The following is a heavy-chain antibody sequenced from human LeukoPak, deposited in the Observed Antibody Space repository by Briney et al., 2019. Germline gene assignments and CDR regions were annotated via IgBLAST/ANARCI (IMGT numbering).Heavy chain of an antibody. V-gene: IGHV1-2*06. Sequence: EASVKVSCKAAGYTFTGYYMFWVRQAPGQGLEWMGRINPNSGGTNYAQKFQGRVTMTRDTSISTAYMELSRLRSDDTAVYYCASGLAVAGFGLFDYWGQGTLVTVSS. CDR2: INPNSGGT. J-gene: IGHJ4*02. CDR3: ASGLAVAGFGLFDY. CDR1: GYTFTGYY. D-gene: IGHD6-19*01.